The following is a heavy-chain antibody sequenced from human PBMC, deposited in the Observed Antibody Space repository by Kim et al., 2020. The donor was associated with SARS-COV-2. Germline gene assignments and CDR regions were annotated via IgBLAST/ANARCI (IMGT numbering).Heavy chain of an antibody. D-gene: IGHD3-22*01. CDR2: IKPDGSEK. V-gene: IGHV3-7*01. CDR3: ARSSWNYDSSGYSPYGMDV. CDR1: GFTFSIYW. J-gene: IGHJ6*02. Sequence: GGSLRLSCAASGFTFSIYWMTWVRQAPGKGLEWVANIKPDGSEKEYVDSVKGRCSISRDNAKKSLYLQINSLRAEDTAVYYCARSSWNYDSSGYSPYGMDVWGQGTTVTVSS.